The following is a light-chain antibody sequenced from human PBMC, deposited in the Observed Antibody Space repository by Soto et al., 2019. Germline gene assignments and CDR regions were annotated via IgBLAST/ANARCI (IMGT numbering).Light chain of an antibody. Sequence: EIVLTQSPATLSLSPGERATLSCRASQSVSSYLAWYQQKPGQAPRLLIYDASNRATGIPARFSGSGSGTDFTLTISSLAPDDVAVYYCQQRSNRFTFGPGTKVDIK. CDR3: QQRSNRFT. CDR2: DAS. V-gene: IGKV3-11*01. J-gene: IGKJ3*01. CDR1: QSVSSY.